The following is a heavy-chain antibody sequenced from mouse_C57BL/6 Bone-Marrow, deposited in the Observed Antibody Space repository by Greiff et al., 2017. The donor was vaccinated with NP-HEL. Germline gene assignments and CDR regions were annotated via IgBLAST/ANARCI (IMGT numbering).Heavy chain of an antibody. CDR1: GFTFSDYG. D-gene: IGHD2-14*01. J-gene: IGHJ1*03. Sequence: EVQGVESGGGLVKPGGSLKLSCAASGFTFSDYGMHWVRQAPEKGLEWVADISSGSSTIYYADKVKGRFTISRDNAKNTLFLKMTSLRSEDTAMYYCARTRRGTYWYFGGWGTGTTVTVAS. CDR3: ARTRRGTYWYFGG. V-gene: IGHV5-17*01. CDR2: ISSGSSTI.